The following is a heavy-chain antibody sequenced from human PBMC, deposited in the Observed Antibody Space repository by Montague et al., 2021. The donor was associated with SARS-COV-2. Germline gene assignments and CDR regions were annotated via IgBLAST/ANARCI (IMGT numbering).Heavy chain of an antibody. Sequence: SETLSLTCTVSGGSISSSSYYWGWIRQPPGKGLEWIGSIYYSGSTYYNPSLKSRVTISVDTSKNQFSLKLSSVAAADTAVYYCASPTYYYDSSGSGAFDIWGQGTMVTVSS. CDR2: IYYSGST. D-gene: IGHD3-22*01. CDR3: ASPTYYYDSSGSGAFDI. V-gene: IGHV4-39*01. J-gene: IGHJ3*02. CDR1: GGSISSSSYY.